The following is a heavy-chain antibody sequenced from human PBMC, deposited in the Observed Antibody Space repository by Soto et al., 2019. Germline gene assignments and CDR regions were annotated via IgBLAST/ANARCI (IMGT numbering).Heavy chain of an antibody. D-gene: IGHD3-10*01. CDR2: IYWDDDK. Sequence: QITLKESGPTLVNPTQTLTLTCTFSGFSLSTSGVGVGWIRQPPGKALEWLALIYWDDDKRYSPSLKSRLTITKDTSKNQVVLTMTNMDPVDTATYYCAHITLGGSGSYYGLGAFDIWGQGTMVTVSS. CDR3: AHITLGGSGSYYGLGAFDI. CDR1: GFSLSTSGVG. J-gene: IGHJ3*02. V-gene: IGHV2-5*02.